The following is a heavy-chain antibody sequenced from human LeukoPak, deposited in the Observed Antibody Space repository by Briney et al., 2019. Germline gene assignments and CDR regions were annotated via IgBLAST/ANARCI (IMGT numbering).Heavy chain of an antibody. CDR2: ISSSSSKM. CDR3: AKEDGEGFDP. D-gene: IGHD4-17*01. CDR1: GFTFSSYS. J-gene: IGHJ5*02. V-gene: IGHV3-21*01. Sequence: GGSLRLSCAASGFTFSSYSMNWVRQAPGKGLEWVSSISSSSSKMYYADSVKGRFTTSRDNAKNSLYLQMNSLRAEDTAVYYCAKEDGEGFDPWGQGTLVTVSS.